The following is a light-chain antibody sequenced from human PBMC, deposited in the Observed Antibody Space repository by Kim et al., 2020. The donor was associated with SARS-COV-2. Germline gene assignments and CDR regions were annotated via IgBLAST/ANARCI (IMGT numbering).Light chain of an antibody. CDR1: QNVRNY. CDR3: QQRSSWPRVT. V-gene: IGKV3-11*01. CDR2: DTS. Sequence: PGETATLSCRTSQNVRNYLHWYQQKPGQAPRLVILDTSNRATGIPARFSGSGSGTDFTLTISSLEPEDFAVYYCQQRSSWPRVTFGQGTRLEIK. J-gene: IGKJ5*01.